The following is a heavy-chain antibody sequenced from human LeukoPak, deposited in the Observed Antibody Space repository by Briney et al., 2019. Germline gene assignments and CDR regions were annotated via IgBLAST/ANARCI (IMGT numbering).Heavy chain of an antibody. CDR2: ISWNSGSI. V-gene: IGHV3-9*01. Sequence: GGSLRLSCAASGFTFDDYAMHWVRQAPGKGLEWVSGISWNSGSIGYADSVKGRFTISRDNAKNSLYLQMNSLRAEDTALYYCAKDIGHSDYWGQGTLVTVSS. CDR1: GFTFDDYA. CDR3: AKDIGHSDY. J-gene: IGHJ4*02.